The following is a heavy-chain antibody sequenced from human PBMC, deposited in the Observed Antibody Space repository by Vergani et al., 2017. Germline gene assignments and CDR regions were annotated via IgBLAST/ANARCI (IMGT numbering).Heavy chain of an antibody. Sequence: QVQLVESVGGVVQPVSSLRLSCAASGFTFNQYGMHWVRQAPGKGLGWVAVTWYDGNNKQYADSVKGRFTISRDNSKSTMYLQMNSLRDEDTGVYYCARDLRLLYDRFDPWGQGTLVTVSS. V-gene: IGHV3-33*01. J-gene: IGHJ5*02. CDR3: ARDLRLLYDRFDP. D-gene: IGHD5-12*01. CDR2: TWYDGNNK. CDR1: GFTFNQYG.